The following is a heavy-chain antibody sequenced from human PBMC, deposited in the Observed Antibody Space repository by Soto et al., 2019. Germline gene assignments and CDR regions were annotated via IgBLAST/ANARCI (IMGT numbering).Heavy chain of an antibody. Sequence: QVQLQQWGAGLLKPSETLSLTCAVYGGSFSGYYWSWIRQPPGKGLEWIGEINHSGSTNYNPSLKSRVTISVDTSKNQFSLKLSSVTAADTPVYYCARGRRGGTRAQYFQPWGQGTLVTVSS. CDR1: GGSFSGYY. CDR2: INHSGST. D-gene: IGHD2-15*01. V-gene: IGHV4-34*01. CDR3: ARGRRGGTRAQYFQP. J-gene: IGHJ1*01.